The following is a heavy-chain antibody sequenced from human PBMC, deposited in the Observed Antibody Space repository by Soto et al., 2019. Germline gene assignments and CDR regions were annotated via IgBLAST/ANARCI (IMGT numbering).Heavy chain of an antibody. V-gene: IGHV4-39*01. D-gene: IGHD2-15*01. CDR1: GGSIYRSGYY. CDR2: IDYNGVT. Sequence: SETLSLTCTVSGGSIYRSGYYWGWIRQPPGRGLEWIGNIDYNGVTYSNPSLKSRVTISRDTSKNQFSLKLTSVTAADTALYYCGKVLVGATGHTDSDSWGPGTQVTVSS. CDR3: GKVLVGATGHTDSDS. J-gene: IGHJ4*02.